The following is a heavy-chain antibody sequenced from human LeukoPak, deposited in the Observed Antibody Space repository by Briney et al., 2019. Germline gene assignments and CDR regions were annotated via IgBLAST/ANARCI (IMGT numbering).Heavy chain of an antibody. CDR1: GFTFSSYA. CDR3: AKMRDGYNQFDY. CDR2: ISGSGGST. J-gene: IGHJ4*02. Sequence: PGGSLRLSCAASGFTFSSYAMSWVRQAPGKGLEWVSAISGSGGSTYYADFVKGRFTISRDNSKNTLYLQMNSLRAEDTAVYYCAKMRDGYNQFDYWGQGTLVTVSS. D-gene: IGHD5-24*01. V-gene: IGHV3-23*01.